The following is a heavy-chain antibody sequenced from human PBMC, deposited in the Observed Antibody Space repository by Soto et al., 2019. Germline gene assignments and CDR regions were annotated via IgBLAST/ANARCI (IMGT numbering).Heavy chain of an antibody. CDR1: GGSISGYY. CDR3: ARHDYGEGWFDP. Sequence: PSETLSLTCTVSGGSISGYYWSWIRQPPGKGLEWIGFIYSSGSTNYNPSLKSRVTISVDTSKNQFSLKLSSVTAADTAVYYCARHDYGEGWFDPWGQGTLVTISS. V-gene: IGHV4-59*08. CDR2: IYSSGST. J-gene: IGHJ5*02. D-gene: IGHD4-17*01.